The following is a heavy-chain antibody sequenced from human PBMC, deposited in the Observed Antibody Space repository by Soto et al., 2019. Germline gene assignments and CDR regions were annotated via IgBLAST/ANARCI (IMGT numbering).Heavy chain of an antibody. V-gene: IGHV1-18*01. CDR1: GYTFSSFG. CDR3: ATPLDYYYYAMDA. J-gene: IGHJ6*02. CDR2: ISAYNGDT. Sequence: QVKLVQSGVEVKRPGASVKVSCKASGYTFSSFGITWVRQAPGQGLEWMGWISAYNGDTNYAQKFQGRVTMTTDTSTTSAYMELRSLRADDTAVYYCATPLDYYYYAMDAWGQGTTVTVSS.